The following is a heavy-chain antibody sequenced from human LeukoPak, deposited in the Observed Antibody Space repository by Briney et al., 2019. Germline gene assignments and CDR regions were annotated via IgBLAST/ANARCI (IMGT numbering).Heavy chain of an antibody. J-gene: IGHJ4*02. D-gene: IGHD3-3*01. CDR2: INTDGSST. Sequence: GGSLTLSCAASGFTFSSYWMHWVRQAPGKGLVWVSRINTDGSSTSYADSVKGRFTISRDNAKNTLYLQMNSLRAEDTAVYYCARVLGSYYYFWSGYHTPDYWGQGTLVTVSS. CDR1: GFTFSSYW. V-gene: IGHV3-74*01. CDR3: ARVLGSYYYFWSGYHTPDY.